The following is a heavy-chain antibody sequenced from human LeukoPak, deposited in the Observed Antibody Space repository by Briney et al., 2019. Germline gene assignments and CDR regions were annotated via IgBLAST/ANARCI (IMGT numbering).Heavy chain of an antibody. V-gene: IGHV1-2*02. CDR1: GYTFTGYY. J-gene: IGHJ4*02. CDR2: INSNTGGT. D-gene: IGHD1-26*01. CDR3: ARGEVLYGGRFYVTDF. Sequence: ASVKASCKASGYTFTGYYMHWVRQAPGQGLEWIGWINSNTGGTDYGQKFQGRVTMTRDTYSSTAYMDLSRLRLDDTAVYYCARGEVLYGGRFYVTDFWGQGTLLTVSS.